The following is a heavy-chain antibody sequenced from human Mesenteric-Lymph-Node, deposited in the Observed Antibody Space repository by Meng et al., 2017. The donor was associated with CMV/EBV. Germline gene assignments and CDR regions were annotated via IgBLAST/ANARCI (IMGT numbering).Heavy chain of an antibody. CDR1: GFTFGDYA. J-gene: IGHJ6*02. CDR3: TRSSVWGYYDFWSDYYTGSFDYYYGMDV. V-gene: IGHV3-49*04. CDR2: IRSKAYGGTT. Sequence: GESLKISCTASGFTFGDYAMSWVRQAPGKGLEWVGFIRSKAYGGTTEYAASVKGRFTISRDDSKSIAYLQMNSLKTEDTAVYYCTRSSVWGYYDFWSDYYTGSFDYYYGMDVWGQGTTVTVSS. D-gene: IGHD3-3*01.